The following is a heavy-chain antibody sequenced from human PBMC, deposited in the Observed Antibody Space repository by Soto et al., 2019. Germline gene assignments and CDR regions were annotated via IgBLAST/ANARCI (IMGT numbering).Heavy chain of an antibody. Sequence: QLQLQESGPGLVKPSETLSLTCTVSGGSISSSSYYWGWIRQPPGKGLEWIGSIYYSGSTYYNPSLKSRVTISVDTSKNQFSLKLSSVTAADTAVYYCARPGLGYCSSTSCYGFAFDIWGQGTMVTVSS. CDR3: ARPGLGYCSSTSCYGFAFDI. CDR2: IYYSGST. CDR1: GGSISSSSYY. V-gene: IGHV4-39*01. D-gene: IGHD2-2*01. J-gene: IGHJ3*02.